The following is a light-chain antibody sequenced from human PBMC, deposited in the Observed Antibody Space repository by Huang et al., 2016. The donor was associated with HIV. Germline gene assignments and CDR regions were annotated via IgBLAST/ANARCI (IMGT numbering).Light chain of an antibody. Sequence: IQLTQSPSYLSASVGDRVTITCRASQDISTYLAWYQQKPGTAPKVLIYDASTLQSGVPSRFSGSGSGTDFTLTISSLQPEDFTTYYCQQLNGYPLTFGGGTKVQI. CDR1: QDISTY. CDR3: QQLNGYPLT. J-gene: IGKJ4*01. CDR2: DAS. V-gene: IGKV1-9*01.